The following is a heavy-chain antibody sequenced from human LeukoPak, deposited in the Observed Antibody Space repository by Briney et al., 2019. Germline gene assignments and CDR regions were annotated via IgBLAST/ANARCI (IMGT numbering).Heavy chain of an antibody. J-gene: IGHJ4*01. D-gene: IGHD6-13*01. Sequence: ASVKVSCKASGYTFTGYYMHWVRQAPGQGLEWMGWINCNSGGTNYAQKFQGRVTMTRDTSISTAYMELSRLRSDDTAVYFCARGYSSSLDLGYWGQGTLVTVSS. V-gene: IGHV1-2*02. CDR1: GYTFTGYY. CDR2: INCNSGGT. CDR3: ARGYSSSLDLGY.